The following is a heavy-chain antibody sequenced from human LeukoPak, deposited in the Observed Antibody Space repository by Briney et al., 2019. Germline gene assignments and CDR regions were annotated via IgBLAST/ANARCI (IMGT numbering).Heavy chain of an antibody. J-gene: IGHJ5*02. Sequence: SETLSLTCTVSGGSISSSSYYWGWIRQPPGKGLEWIGSIYYSGSTNYNPSLKSRVTISVDTSKNQFSLKLSSVTAADTAVYYCARVWFGDSNWFDPWGQGTLVTVSS. CDR1: GGSISSSSYY. D-gene: IGHD3-10*01. CDR3: ARVWFGDSNWFDP. V-gene: IGHV4-39*07. CDR2: IYYSGST.